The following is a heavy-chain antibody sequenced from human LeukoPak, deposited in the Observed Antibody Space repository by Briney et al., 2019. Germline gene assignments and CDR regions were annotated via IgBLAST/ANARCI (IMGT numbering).Heavy chain of an antibody. Sequence: GGSLRLSCAASGFTFSSYGMHWVRQAPGKGLEWVAFIRYDGSNKYYADSVKGRFTISRDNSKNTLYLQMNSLRAEDTAVYYCAKDRAIYGDPSPFDYWGQGTLVTVSS. CDR3: AKDRAIYGDPSPFDY. CDR1: GFTFSSYG. CDR2: IRYDGSNK. V-gene: IGHV3-30*02. D-gene: IGHD4-17*01. J-gene: IGHJ4*02.